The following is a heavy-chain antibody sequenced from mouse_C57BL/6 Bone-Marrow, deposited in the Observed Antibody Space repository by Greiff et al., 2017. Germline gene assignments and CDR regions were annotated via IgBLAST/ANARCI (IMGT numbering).Heavy chain of an antibody. CDR1: GFTFSNYW. Sequence: EVKLMESGGGLVQPGGSMKLSCVASGFTFSNYWMNWVRQSPEKGLEWVAQIRLKSDNYATHYAESVKGRFTISRDDSKSSVYLQMNNLRAEETGIYYCTGRTSDDWGQGTTLTVSS. CDR3: TGRTSDD. J-gene: IGHJ2*01. V-gene: IGHV6-3*01. CDR2: IRLKSDNYAT.